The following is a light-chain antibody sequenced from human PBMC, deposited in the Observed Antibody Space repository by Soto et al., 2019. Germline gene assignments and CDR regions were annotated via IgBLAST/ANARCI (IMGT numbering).Light chain of an antibody. CDR2: ATT. J-gene: IGKJ2*01. CDR1: QSIGTY. CDR3: QQRYSAPPYT. V-gene: IGKV1-39*01. Sequence: DIQMTQSPSSLSASVGDRVTITCRASQSIGTYLNWYEQKAGKAPKVLIYATTPVQSGVPSRFSGSGSGTDFTLTISSLQPEDFATYYCQQRYSAPPYTFGQGTKLEIK.